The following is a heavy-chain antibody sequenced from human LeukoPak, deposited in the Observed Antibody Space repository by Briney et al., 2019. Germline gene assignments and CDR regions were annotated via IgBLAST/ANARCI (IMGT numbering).Heavy chain of an antibody. CDR3: ARMDSWGSSSGPFDY. V-gene: IGHV3-30-3*01. J-gene: IGHJ4*02. Sequence: PGGSLRLSCAASGFTFSSYAMHWVRQAPGKGLEWVAVISYDGSNKYYADSVKGRFTISRDNSKNTLYLQMNSLRAEDTAVYYCARMDSWGSSSGPFDYWGQGTLVTVSS. CDR1: GFTFSSYA. D-gene: IGHD6-6*01. CDR2: ISYDGSNK.